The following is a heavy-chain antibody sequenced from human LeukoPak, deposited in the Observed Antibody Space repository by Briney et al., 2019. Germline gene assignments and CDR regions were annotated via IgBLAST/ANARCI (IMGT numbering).Heavy chain of an antibody. CDR3: ARRSRALGAFDI. CDR1: GGSLSGYY. D-gene: IGHD1-14*01. J-gene: IGHJ3*02. V-gene: IGHV4-34*01. CDR2: INHSGST. Sequence: PSETLSLTCAVYGGSLSGYYWSWIRQPPGKGLEWIGEINHSGSTNYNPSLKSRVTISVDTSKNQFSLKLSSVTAADTAVYYCARRSRALGAFDIWGQGTMVTVSS.